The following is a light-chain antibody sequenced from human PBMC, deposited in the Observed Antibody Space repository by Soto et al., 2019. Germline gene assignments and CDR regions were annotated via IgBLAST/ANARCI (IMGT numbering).Light chain of an antibody. J-gene: IGKJ3*01. CDR1: QSVSSH. CDR2: DAS. Sequence: EIVLTQSPATLSLSPGERATLSCRASQSVSSHLAWYQHKPGQAPRLLIYDASNRATGIPARFSGSGSGTDFTLTTSSLETEDFADYYSKQRSNCQRGQFTFGAGTKVDIK. CDR3: KQRSNCQRGQFT. V-gene: IGKV3-11*01.